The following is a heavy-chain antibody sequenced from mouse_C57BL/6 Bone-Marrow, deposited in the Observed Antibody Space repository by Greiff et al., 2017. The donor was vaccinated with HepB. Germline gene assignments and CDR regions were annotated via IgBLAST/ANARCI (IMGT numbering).Heavy chain of an antibody. CDR3: AKLLPWFAY. CDR2: IYPRSGNT. D-gene: IGHD2-12*01. CDR1: GYTFTSYG. Sequence: VKVVESGAELARPGASVKLSCKASGYTFTSYGISWVKQRTGQGLEWIGEIYPRSGNTYYNEKFKGKATLTADKSSSTAYMELRSLTSEDSAVYFCAKLLPWFAYWGQGTLVTVSA. J-gene: IGHJ3*01. V-gene: IGHV1-81*01.